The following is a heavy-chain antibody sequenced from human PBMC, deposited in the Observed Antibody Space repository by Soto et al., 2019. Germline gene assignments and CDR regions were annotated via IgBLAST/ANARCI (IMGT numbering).Heavy chain of an antibody. CDR2: INHSGST. J-gene: IGHJ4*02. V-gene: IGHV4-34*01. D-gene: IGHD1-26*01. Sequence: SETLSLTCAVYGGSFSGYYWSWIRQPPGKGLEWIGEINHSGSTNYNPSLKSRVTISVDTSKNQFSLKLSSVTAADTAVYYCGRSRGSYPYYFDYWGQGTLVTVSS. CDR3: GRSRGSYPYYFDY. CDR1: GGSFSGYY.